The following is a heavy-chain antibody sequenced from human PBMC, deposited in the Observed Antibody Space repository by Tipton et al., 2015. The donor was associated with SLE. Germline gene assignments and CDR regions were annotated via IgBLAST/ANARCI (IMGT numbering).Heavy chain of an antibody. CDR3: ARHYYGGTYYFDY. Sequence: TLSLTCAVYGGSFSGYYWSWIRQPPGQGLEWIGEINHSGSTNYNPSLTSRVTISVDTSKNQFSLKLSSVTAADTAVYHCARHYYGGTYYFDYWGQGTLVTVSS. V-gene: IGHV4-34*01. J-gene: IGHJ4*02. CDR1: GGSFSGYY. CDR2: INHSGST. D-gene: IGHD4-23*01.